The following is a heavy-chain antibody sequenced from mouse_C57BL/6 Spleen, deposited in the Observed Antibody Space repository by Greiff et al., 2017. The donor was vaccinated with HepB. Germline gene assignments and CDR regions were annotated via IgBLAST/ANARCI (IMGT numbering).Heavy chain of an antibody. Sequence: EVKLMESGGGLVKPGGSLKLSCAASGFTFSDYGMHWVRQAPEKGLEWVAYISSGSSTIYYADTVKGRFTISRDNAKNTLFLQMTSLRSEDTAMYYCARGYYDYDWFAYWGQGTLVTVSA. J-gene: IGHJ3*01. V-gene: IGHV5-17*01. CDR3: ARGYYDYDWFAY. D-gene: IGHD2-4*01. CDR2: ISSGSSTI. CDR1: GFTFSDYG.